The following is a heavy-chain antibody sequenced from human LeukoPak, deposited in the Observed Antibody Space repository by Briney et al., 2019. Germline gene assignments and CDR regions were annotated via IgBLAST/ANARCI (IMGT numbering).Heavy chain of an antibody. CDR1: GGSISSYY. D-gene: IGHD3-3*01. V-gene: IGHV4-59*01. CDR2: IYYSGST. CDR3: ARQAGYYDFWSGDYYYYMDV. Sequence: PSETLSLTCTVSGGSISSYYWSWIRQPPGKGLEWIGYIYYSGSTNYNPSLKSRVTISVDTSKNQFSLKLSSVTAADTAVYYCARQAGYYDFWSGDYYYYMDVWAKGPRSPSP. J-gene: IGHJ6*03.